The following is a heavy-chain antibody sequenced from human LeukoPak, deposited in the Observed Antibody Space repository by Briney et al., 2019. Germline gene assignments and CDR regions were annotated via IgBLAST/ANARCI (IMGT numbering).Heavy chain of an antibody. V-gene: IGHV3-30*02. CDR2: IRYDGSNK. J-gene: IGHJ4*02. CDR3: AKDPYDSSGYSHFDY. CDR1: GFTFSSYG. Sequence: GGSLRLSRAASGFTFSSYGMHWVRQAPGKGLEWVAFIRYDGSNKYYADSVKGRFTISRDNSKNTLYLQMNSLRAEDTAVYYCAKDPYDSSGYSHFDYWGQGTLDTVSS. D-gene: IGHD3-22*01.